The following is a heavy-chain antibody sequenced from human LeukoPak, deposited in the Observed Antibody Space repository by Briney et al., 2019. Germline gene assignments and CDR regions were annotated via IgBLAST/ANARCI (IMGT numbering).Heavy chain of an antibody. Sequence: SETLSLTCTVSGGSISSYYWTWIRQPPGKGLEWIGYIYYSGSTNYNPSLKSRVAISVDTSKNQFSLKLSSVTAADTAVYYCAREGSSWYSDAFDIWGQGTMVTVSS. CDR3: AREGSSWYSDAFDI. CDR1: GGSISSYY. D-gene: IGHD6-13*01. V-gene: IGHV4-59*01. CDR2: IYYSGST. J-gene: IGHJ3*02.